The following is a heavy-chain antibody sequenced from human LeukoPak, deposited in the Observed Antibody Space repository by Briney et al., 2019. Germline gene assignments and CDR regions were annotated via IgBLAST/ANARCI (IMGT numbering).Heavy chain of an antibody. CDR1: GGTFSSYA. J-gene: IGHJ3*02. D-gene: IGHD3-22*01. CDR3: ARDRDYYDSSGPQPGAFDI. Sequence: SVKVSCKASGGTFSSYAISWVRQAPGQGLEWMGGIIPIFGTANYAQKFQGRVTITADKSTRTAYMELSSLRSEDTAVYYCARDRDYYDSSGPQPGAFDIWGQGTMVTVSS. V-gene: IGHV1-69*06. CDR2: IIPIFGTA.